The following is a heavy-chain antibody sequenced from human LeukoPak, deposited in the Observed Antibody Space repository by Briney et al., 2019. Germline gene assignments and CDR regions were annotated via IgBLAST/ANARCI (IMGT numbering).Heavy chain of an antibody. CDR3: ARERYDFWSGSLVDY. V-gene: IGHV4-34*01. D-gene: IGHD3-3*01. J-gene: IGHJ4*02. CDR2: INHSGST. Sequence: SETLSLTCAVYGGSFSGYYWSWIRQPPGKGLEWIGEINHSGSTNYNPSLKSRVTISVDTSKNQFSLKLSSVTAADTAVYYCARERYDFWSGSLVDYWGQGTLVTVSS. CDR1: GGSFSGYY.